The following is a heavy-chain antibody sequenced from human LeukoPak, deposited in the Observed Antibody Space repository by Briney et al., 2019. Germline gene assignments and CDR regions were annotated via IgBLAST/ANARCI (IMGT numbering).Heavy chain of an antibody. CDR3: AREPPRYFDWSGFNWFDP. CDR1: GGTFSSYA. V-gene: IGHV1-69*01. Sequence: SSVKVSCKASGGTFSSYAISWVRQAPGQGLEWMGGIIPIFGTANYAQKFQGRGTITADESTSTAYMELSRLRSEDTAVYYCAREPPRYFDWSGFNWFDPWGQGTLVTVSS. CDR2: IIPIFGTA. D-gene: IGHD3-9*01. J-gene: IGHJ5*02.